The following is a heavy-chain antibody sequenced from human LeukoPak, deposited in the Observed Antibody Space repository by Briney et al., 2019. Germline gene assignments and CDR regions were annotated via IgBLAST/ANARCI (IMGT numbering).Heavy chain of an antibody. CDR2: MNPNSGNT. J-gene: IGHJ6*02. D-gene: IGHD6-19*01. CDR3: ARARTAQWLVRSYYYGMDV. CDR1: GYTFTSYD. Sequence: GASVKVSCKASGYTFTSYDINWVRQATGQGLEWMGWMNPNSGNTGYAQKFQGRVTMTRNTSISTAYMELSSLRSEDTAVYYCARARTAQWLVRSYYYGMDVWGQGTTVTASS. V-gene: IGHV1-8*01.